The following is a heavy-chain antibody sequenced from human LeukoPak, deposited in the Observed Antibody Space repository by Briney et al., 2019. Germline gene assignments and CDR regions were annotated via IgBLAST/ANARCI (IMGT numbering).Heavy chain of an antibody. Sequence: GGSLRLSCAASGFTVSSNYMGWVRQAPGKGLGYVSVIYSGGNTYYAGSVKGRFTISRDNSKNTVYLQMNSLRAEDTAVFYCARLVATTGRLYFDYWGQGTLVTVSS. CDR1: GFTVSSNY. D-gene: IGHD1-1*01. CDR2: IYSGGNT. CDR3: ARLVATTGRLYFDY. J-gene: IGHJ4*02. V-gene: IGHV3-53*01.